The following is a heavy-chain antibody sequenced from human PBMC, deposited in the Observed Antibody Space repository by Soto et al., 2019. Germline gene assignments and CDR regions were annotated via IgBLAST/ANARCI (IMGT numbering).Heavy chain of an antibody. CDR1: GGSVSSGSYY. V-gene: IGHV4-61*01. Sequence: PSETLSLTCTVSGGSVSSGSYYWSWIRQPPGKGLEWIGYIYYSGSTNYNPSLKSRVTISVDTSKNQFSLKLSSVTAADTAVYCCARVRYCSSTSCYESWFDPWGQGTLVTVSS. CDR3: ARVRYCSSTSCYESWFDP. D-gene: IGHD2-2*01. CDR2: IYYSGST. J-gene: IGHJ5*02.